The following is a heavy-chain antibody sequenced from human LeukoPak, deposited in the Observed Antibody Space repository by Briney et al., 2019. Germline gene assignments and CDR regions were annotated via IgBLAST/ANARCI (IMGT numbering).Heavy chain of an antibody. J-gene: IGHJ4*02. D-gene: IGHD3-22*01. CDR2: IKQDGSEK. CDR1: GFTFSSYW. CDR3: ARDRSYYDSSGPFDY. V-gene: IGHV3-7*01. Sequence: GGSLRLSCAASGFTFSSYWMSWARQAPGKGLEWVANIKQDGSEKYYVDSVKGRFTISRDNAKNSLYLQMNSLRAEDTAVYYCARDRSYYDSSGPFDYWGQGTLVTVSS.